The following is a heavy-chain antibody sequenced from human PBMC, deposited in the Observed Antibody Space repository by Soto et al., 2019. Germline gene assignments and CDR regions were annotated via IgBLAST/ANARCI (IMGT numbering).Heavy chain of an antibody. Sequence: EVQLLESGGGLVQPGGSLRLSCATSGFTFSINAWSWVRQAPGRWLEWVSAISAKGQGRYYADSVRGRFSISRDNSRNTVFLHMDSLRAEDTAVYYCAKDRDYPRYQFHYWGQGTLVTVSS. J-gene: IGHJ4*02. CDR3: AKDRDYPRYQFHY. D-gene: IGHD2-2*01. V-gene: IGHV3-23*01. CDR2: ISAKGQGR. CDR1: GFTFSINA.